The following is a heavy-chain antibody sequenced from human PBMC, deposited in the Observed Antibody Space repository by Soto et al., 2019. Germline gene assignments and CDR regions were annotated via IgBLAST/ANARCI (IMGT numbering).Heavy chain of an antibody. CDR1: GGSFSGYY. Sequence: SSETLSLTCAVYGGSFSGYYWSWIRQPPGKGLEWIGEINHSGSTNYNPSLKSRVTISVDTSKNQFSLKLSSVTAADTAVYYCARGRDYYGSGSYRNYYYMDVWGKGTTVTVSS. V-gene: IGHV4-34*01. D-gene: IGHD3-10*01. CDR3: ARGRDYYGSGSYRNYYYMDV. CDR2: INHSGST. J-gene: IGHJ6*03.